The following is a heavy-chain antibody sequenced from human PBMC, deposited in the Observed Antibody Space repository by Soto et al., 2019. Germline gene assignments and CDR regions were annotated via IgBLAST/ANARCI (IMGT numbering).Heavy chain of an antibody. V-gene: IGHV3-30-3*01. Sequence: QVQLVESGGGVVQPGRSLRLSCAASGFTFSSYAMHWVRQAPGKGLEWVAVISYDGSNKYYADSVKGRFTISRDNSKNTLYLQTNSLRAEDTAVYYCARAQGYSGYDSPYYYGMDVWGQGTTVTVSS. CDR3: ARAQGYSGYDSPYYYGMDV. CDR2: ISYDGSNK. J-gene: IGHJ6*02. CDR1: GFTFSSYA. D-gene: IGHD5-12*01.